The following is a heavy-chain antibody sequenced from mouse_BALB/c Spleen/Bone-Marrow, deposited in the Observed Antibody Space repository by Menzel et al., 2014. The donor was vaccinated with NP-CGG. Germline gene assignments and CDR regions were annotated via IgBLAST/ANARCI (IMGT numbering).Heavy chain of an antibody. V-gene: IGHV14-3*02. Sequence: EVKLVESGAELVKPGASVKLSCTASGFNIKDTYMHWVKQRPEQGLEWIGRIDPANGNTKYDPKFQGKATITADTSSNTAYLRLSSLTSEDTAVYYCARWGKLGRGYFDVWGAGTTVTVSS. D-gene: IGHD4-1*01. CDR3: ARWGKLGRGYFDV. J-gene: IGHJ1*01. CDR1: GFNIKDTY. CDR2: IDPANGNT.